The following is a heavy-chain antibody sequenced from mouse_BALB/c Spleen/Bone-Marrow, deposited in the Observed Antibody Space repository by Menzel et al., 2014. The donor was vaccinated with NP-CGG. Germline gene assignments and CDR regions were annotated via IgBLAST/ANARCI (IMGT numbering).Heavy chain of an antibody. V-gene: IGHV3-5*02. J-gene: IGHJ2*01. D-gene: IGHD2-1*01. CDR3: ARYGNYFDY. Sequence: EVKVGEPGPGLVKPSQTVSLACTVTGISITTGNYRWSWIRQFPGNKLEWIGYIYYSGTITYNPSLTSRTTITRDTSKNQFFLEMNSLTAEDTATYYCARYGNYFDYWGQGTTLTVSS. CDR2: IYYSGTI. CDR1: GISITTGNYR.